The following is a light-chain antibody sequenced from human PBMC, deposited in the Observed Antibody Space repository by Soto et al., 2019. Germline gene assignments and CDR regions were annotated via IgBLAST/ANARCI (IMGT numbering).Light chain of an antibody. V-gene: IGKV1-5*03. CDR1: QSIHSW. Sequence: DIQMTQSPSTLSASVGDRVTITCRASQSIHSWLAWFQQKPGKAPMLLIYRASNLESGVPSRFSGSGSGTEFALTISSLQPDDFATYYCQQYNSYSLTFGGGTKVDI. CDR3: QQYNSYSLT. J-gene: IGKJ4*01. CDR2: RAS.